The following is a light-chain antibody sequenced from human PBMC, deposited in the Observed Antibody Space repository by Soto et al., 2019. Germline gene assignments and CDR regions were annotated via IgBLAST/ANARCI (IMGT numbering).Light chain of an antibody. J-gene: IGKJ4*01. Sequence: EIVLTQSPDTLSLSPGERATLSCRASQSVRSNYLAWYQQKPGQAPRFLIYDASSRATGIADRFSGSGSGTDFTLTISRLEAEDFAVYYCQQYGSTPLTFGGGTKVEIK. CDR2: DAS. V-gene: IGKV3-20*01. CDR1: QSVRSNY. CDR3: QQYGSTPLT.